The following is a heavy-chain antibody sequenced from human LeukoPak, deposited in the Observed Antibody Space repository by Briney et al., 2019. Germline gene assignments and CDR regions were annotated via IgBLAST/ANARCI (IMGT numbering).Heavy chain of an antibody. CDR2: IRYDGSNK. CDR1: GFIFNSYG. D-gene: IGHD3-22*01. V-gene: IGHV3-30*02. Sequence: GGSLRLSCAAFGFIFNSYGMHWVRQAPGKGLEWVAFIRYDGSNKYYADSVKGRFTISRDNSKNTLYLQMNSLRVEDTAVYYCATLPYYYDSSGSYYFDYWGQGTLVTVSS. CDR3: ATLPYYYDSSGSYYFDY. J-gene: IGHJ4*02.